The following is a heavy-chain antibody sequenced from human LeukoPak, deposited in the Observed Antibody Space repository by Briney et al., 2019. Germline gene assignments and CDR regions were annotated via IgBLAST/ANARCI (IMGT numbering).Heavy chain of an antibody. CDR3: ARDQFTKGDY. Sequence: GGSLRLSCAASGFTFKTYTMHWVRQAPGKGLEWVGNIDQDGSSKYYVDSVKGRFTISRDNVKNSLYLQMNSLRADDTAVYYCARDQFTKGDYWGQGTLVTVSS. J-gene: IGHJ4*02. CDR1: GFTFKTYT. D-gene: IGHD2-8*01. V-gene: IGHV3-7*01. CDR2: IDQDGSSK.